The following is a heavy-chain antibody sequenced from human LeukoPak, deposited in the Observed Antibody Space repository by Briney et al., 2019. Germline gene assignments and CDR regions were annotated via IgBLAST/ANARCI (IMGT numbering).Heavy chain of an antibody. J-gene: IGHJ6*03. CDR2: ISYDGSNK. Sequence: GGSLRLSCAASGFTFSSYGMHWVRQAPGKVLEWVAVISYDGSNKYYADSVKGRFTISRDNSKNTLYLQMNSLRAEDTAVYYCAKEAAAGNYYYYYMDVWGKGTTVTVSS. CDR3: AKEAAAGNYYYYYMDV. V-gene: IGHV3-30*18. CDR1: GFTFSSYG. D-gene: IGHD6-13*01.